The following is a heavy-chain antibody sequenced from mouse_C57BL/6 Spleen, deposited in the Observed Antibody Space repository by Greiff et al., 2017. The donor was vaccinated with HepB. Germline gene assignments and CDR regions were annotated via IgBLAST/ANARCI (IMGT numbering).Heavy chain of an antibody. CDR2: INPSNGGT. CDR3: AREGSSGAWFAY. V-gene: IGHV1-53*01. J-gene: IGHJ3*01. D-gene: IGHD3-2*02. Sequence: QVQLQQPGTELVKPGASVKLSCKASGYTFTSYWMHWVKQRPGRGLEWIGNINPSNGGTNYNEKFKSKATLTVDKSSSTAYMQLSSLTSEDSAVYYCAREGSSGAWFAYWGQGTLVTVSA. CDR1: GYTFTSYW.